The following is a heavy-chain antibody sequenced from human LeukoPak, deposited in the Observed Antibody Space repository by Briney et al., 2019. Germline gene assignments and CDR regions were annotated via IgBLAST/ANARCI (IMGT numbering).Heavy chain of an antibody. CDR3: TTRDTNAFDY. J-gene: IGHJ4*02. Sequence: GEPLQISCKGSGYSFTSYWIGWVRQMPGKGLEWMGIIYPGDSDTRYSPSFQGQVTISADKSISTAYLQWSSLKASDTAMYYCTTRDTNAFDYWGQGTLVTVSS. D-gene: IGHD2-8*01. V-gene: IGHV5-51*01. CDR2: IYPGDSDT. CDR1: GYSFTSYW.